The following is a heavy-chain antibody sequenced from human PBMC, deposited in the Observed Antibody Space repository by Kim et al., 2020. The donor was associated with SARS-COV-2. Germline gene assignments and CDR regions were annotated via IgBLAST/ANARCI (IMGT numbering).Heavy chain of an antibody. Sequence: GGSLRLSCAASGFTVSDHYMDWVRQAPGKGLEWVGRIRDKVNSYTTEYAASVKGRFTISRDESKNSLYLQMNSLEIEDTAVYYCTRAAGSNTGMDVWGQG. D-gene: IGHD2-2*01. J-gene: IGHJ6*02. CDR1: GFTVSDHY. V-gene: IGHV3-72*01. CDR2: IRDKVNSYTT. CDR3: TRAAGSNTGMDV.